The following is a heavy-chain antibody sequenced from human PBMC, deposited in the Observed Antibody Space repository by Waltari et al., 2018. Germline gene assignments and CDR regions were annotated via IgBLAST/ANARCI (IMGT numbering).Heavy chain of an antibody. CDR2: IYSSGSV. CDR1: NGSISSGASY. J-gene: IGHJ5*01. D-gene: IGHD3-10*01. Sequence: QMQLQESGPGLVKPSQTLSLTCTVSNGSISSGASYWGWIRQSPGKGLEWIGYIYSSGSVYYNPSLESRVSISIDTSKNQFSLKVTSVTAADTAVYYCARVENYHGSGSYRWFDSWGQGTLVTVTS. CDR3: ARVENYHGSGSYRWFDS. V-gene: IGHV4-30-4*01.